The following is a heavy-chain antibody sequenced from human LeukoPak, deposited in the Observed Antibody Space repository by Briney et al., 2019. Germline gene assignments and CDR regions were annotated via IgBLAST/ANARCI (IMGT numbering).Heavy chain of an antibody. CDR1: GFTFRTHE. D-gene: IGHD1-26*01. V-gene: IGHV3-48*03. CDR2: ISDSYVT. J-gene: IGHJ3*01. CDR3: AREGELGRFNALDV. Sequence: GGSLLLSCVTSGFTFRTHEMNWVRPAPGKGLEWIAYISDSYVTHYAESVKGRFTFSTDNAKSSVYLQMNSLRAEDRAMYFCAREGELGRFNALDVWGQGTMITVSS.